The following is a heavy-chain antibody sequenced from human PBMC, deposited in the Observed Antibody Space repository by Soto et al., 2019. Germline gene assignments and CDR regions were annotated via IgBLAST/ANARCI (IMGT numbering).Heavy chain of an antibody. CDR1: GGSISSSSYY. CDR2: IYYSGST. V-gene: IGHV4-39*01. J-gene: IGHJ4*02. CDR3: ARWIQWATAPRYYFDY. Sequence: PSETLSLTCTVSGGSISSSSYYWGWIRQPPGKGLEWIGSIYYSGSTYYNPSLKSRVTISVDTSKNQFSLKLSSVTAADTAVYYCARWIQWATAPRYYFDYWGQGTLVTVSS. D-gene: IGHD5-12*01.